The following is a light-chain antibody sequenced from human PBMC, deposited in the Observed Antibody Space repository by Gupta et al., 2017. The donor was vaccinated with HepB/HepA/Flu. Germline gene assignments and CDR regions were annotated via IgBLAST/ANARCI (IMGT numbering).Light chain of an antibody. CDR2: SDY. J-gene: IGLJ1*01. CDR3: ASWDASRNVYV. V-gene: IGLV1-44*01. CDR1: GSNVGSHT. Sequence: QSLLTQPPSASGTPGRRVTISCSGRGSNVGSHTVSWYQQFPGMAPKLLIYSDYQRPSGIPDRFSGSKSGTSASLAIGGLQSDDEAIYYCASWDASRNVYVFGPGTRVTVL.